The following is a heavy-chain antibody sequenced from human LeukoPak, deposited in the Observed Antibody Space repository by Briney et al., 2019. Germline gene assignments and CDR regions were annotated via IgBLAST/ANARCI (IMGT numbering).Heavy chain of an antibody. CDR1: GFTFTNYG. CDR3: ARVTVTKRNYYYGMDV. Sequence: PGGSLRLSCAASGFTFTNYGMNWVRQAPGKGLEWVSVIYSGGSTYYADSVKGRFTISRDNSKNTLYLQMNSLRAEDTAVYYCARVTVTKRNYYYGMDVWGQGTTVTVSS. V-gene: IGHV3-66*01. J-gene: IGHJ6*02. D-gene: IGHD4-17*01. CDR2: IYSGGST.